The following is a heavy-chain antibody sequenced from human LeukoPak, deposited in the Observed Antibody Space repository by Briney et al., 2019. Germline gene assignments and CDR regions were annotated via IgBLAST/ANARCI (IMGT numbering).Heavy chain of an antibody. CDR3: ARHAGGKQQLVQH. V-gene: IGHV4-39*01. J-gene: IGHJ1*01. D-gene: IGHD6-13*01. CDR1: GGSISSSSYY. Sequence: SETLSLTCTVSGGSISSSSYYWGWIRQPPGKGLEWIGSIYYSGSTYYNPSLKSRVTISVDTSKNQFSLKLSSVTAADTAVYYCARHAGGKQQLVQHWGQGTLVTVSS. CDR2: IYYSGST.